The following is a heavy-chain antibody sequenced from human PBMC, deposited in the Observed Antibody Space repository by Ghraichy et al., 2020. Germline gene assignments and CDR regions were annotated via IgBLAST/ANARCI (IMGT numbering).Heavy chain of an antibody. CDR2: ISWDGGST. D-gene: IGHD5-18*01. CDR1: GFTFDDYA. Sequence: GGSLRLSCAASGFTFDDYAMHWVRQAPGKGLEWVSLISWDGGSTYYADSVKGRFTISRDNSKNSLYLQMNSLRAEDTALYYCAKDSRGYSYGYFEGYYGMDVWGQGTTVTVSS. J-gene: IGHJ6*02. V-gene: IGHV3-43D*04. CDR3: AKDSRGYSYGYFEGYYGMDV.